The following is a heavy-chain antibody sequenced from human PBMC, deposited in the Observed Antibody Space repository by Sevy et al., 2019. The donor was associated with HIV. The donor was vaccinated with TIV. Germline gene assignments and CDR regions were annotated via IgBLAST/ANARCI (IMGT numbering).Heavy chain of an antibody. V-gene: IGHV1-69*04. CDR2: IIPILGIA. CDR1: GGTFSSYA. D-gene: IGHD2-2*02. CDR3: ARPDIVVVPAAIRYYYYGMDV. J-gene: IGHJ6*02. Sequence: ASVKVSCKASGGTFSSYAISWVRQAPGQGLEWMGRIIPILGIANYAQKFQGRVTITADKSTSTAYMELSSLRSEDTAVYYCARPDIVVVPAAIRYYYYGMDVWGQGTTVTVSS.